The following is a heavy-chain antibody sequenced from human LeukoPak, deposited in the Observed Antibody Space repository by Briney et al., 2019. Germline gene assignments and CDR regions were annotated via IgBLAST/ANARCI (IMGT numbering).Heavy chain of an antibody. CDR3: AKEDCSSTSCYFSEAFDYMDV. J-gene: IGHJ6*03. CDR1: GFTFSSYG. CDR2: IWYGGSNK. D-gene: IGHD2-2*01. Sequence: GGSLRLSCAASGFTFSSYGMHWVRQAPGKGLEWVAVIWYGGSNKYYADSVKGRFTISRDNSKNTLYLQMNSLRAEDTAVYYCAKEDCSSTSCYFSEAFDYMDVWGKGTTVTVSS. V-gene: IGHV3-30*02.